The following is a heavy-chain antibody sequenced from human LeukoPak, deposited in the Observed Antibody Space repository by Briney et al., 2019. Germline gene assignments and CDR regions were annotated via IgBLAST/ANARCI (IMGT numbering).Heavy chain of an antibody. D-gene: IGHD3-9*01. J-gene: IGHJ4*02. CDR1: GGSISSSGYY. Sequence: SETLSLTCTVSGGSISSSGYYWSWIRQPPGKGLEWIGYIYYSGSTNYNPSLKSRVTISVDTSKNQFSLKLSSVTAADTAVYYCARVALTGYYKREVFFDYWGQGTLVTVSS. CDR3: ARVALTGYYKREVFFDY. CDR2: IYYSGST. V-gene: IGHV4-61*08.